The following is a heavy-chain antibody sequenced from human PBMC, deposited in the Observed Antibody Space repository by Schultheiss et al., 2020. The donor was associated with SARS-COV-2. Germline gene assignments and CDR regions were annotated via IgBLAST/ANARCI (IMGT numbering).Heavy chain of an antibody. CDR1: GFTFSSYA. CDR2: VSYDGDNK. V-gene: IGHV3-30*16. D-gene: IGHD1-7*01. J-gene: IGHJ4*02. CDR3: ARDSITGTTSALVY. Sequence: GGSLRLSCAASGFTFSSYAMHWVRQAPGKGLEWVAVVSYDGDNKYYADSVKGRFTISRDNSKNTLYLQMNSLRAEDTAVYYCARDSITGTTSALVYWGQGTLVTVSS.